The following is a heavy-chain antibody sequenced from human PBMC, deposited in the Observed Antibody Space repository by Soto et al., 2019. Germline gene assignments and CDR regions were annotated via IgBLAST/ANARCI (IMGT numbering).Heavy chain of an antibody. Sequence: GGSLRLTCAASGFTFSSYAMSWVRQAPGKGLEWVSAISGSGGSTYYAGSVKGRFTISRDNSKNTLYLQMNSLRAEDTAVYYCAKDQAAVVPRNYFDYWGQGTLVTVSS. J-gene: IGHJ4*02. CDR2: ISGSGGST. CDR3: AKDQAAVVPRNYFDY. D-gene: IGHD2-21*01. V-gene: IGHV3-23*01. CDR1: GFTFSSYA.